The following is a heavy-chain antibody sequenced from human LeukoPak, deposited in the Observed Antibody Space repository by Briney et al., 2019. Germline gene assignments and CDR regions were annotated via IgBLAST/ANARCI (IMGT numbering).Heavy chain of an antibody. CDR3: ARRNQLLIGHAFDL. CDR2: VFNRGTT. Sequence: SETLSLTCIVTGDSTSTYYWSWIRQSPGKGLEWIAYVFNRGTTNYSPSLRSRVTISEDRSKNQFSLNLKSVTTADTAVYYCARRNQLLIGHAFDLWGQGTMVTVSS. J-gene: IGHJ3*01. CDR1: GDSTSTYY. V-gene: IGHV4-59*01. D-gene: IGHD2-2*01.